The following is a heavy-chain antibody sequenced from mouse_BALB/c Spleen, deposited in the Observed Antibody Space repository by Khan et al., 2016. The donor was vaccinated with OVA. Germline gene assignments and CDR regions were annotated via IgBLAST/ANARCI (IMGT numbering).Heavy chain of an antibody. Sequence: VQLQESGPGLVAPSQSLSITCTVSGFSFSRYNIHWVRQPPGKGLEWLGMIWGGGGTDYNSTLKSRLSIRKDNSTSQVLLKLNSLQTDDTAEYDRARAYCRYDVYDAMDYWGQGTSVTVSA. CDR3: ARAYCRYDVYDAMDY. D-gene: IGHD2-14*01. CDR2: IWGGGGT. V-gene: IGHV2-6-4*01. J-gene: IGHJ4*01. CDR1: GFSFSRYN.